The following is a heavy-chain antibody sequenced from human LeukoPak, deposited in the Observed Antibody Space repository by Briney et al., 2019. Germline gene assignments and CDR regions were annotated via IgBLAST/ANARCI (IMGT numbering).Heavy chain of an antibody. J-gene: IGHJ4*02. CDR2: IYYSGKT. D-gene: IGHD3-10*01. Sequence: PSETLSLTCIVSGDSISSSAYFWGWIRQPPGKGLEWIVSIYYSGKTYYSASLKSRVTMSVDTSKNLFSLRLTSVTAADTAIFYCARRRWYGGFDFWGQGTLVTVSS. CDR1: GDSISSSAYF. CDR3: ARRRWYGGFDF. V-gene: IGHV4-39*01.